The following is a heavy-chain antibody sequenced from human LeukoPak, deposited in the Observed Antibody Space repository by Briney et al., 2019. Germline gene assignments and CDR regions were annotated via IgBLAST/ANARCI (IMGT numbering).Heavy chain of an antibody. CDR1: GFTFSNAW. CDR3: ASQWLVLMDY. Sequence: GGSLRLSCAASGFTFSNAWMSWVRQAPGKGLEWVSSISSSSSYIYYADSVKGRFTISRDNAKNSLYLQMNSLRAEDTAVYYCASQWLVLMDYWGQGTLVTVSS. J-gene: IGHJ4*02. CDR2: ISSSSSYI. D-gene: IGHD6-19*01. V-gene: IGHV3-21*01.